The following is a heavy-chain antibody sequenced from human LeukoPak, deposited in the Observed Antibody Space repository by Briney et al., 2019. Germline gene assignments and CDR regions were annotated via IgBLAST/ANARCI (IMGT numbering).Heavy chain of an antibody. CDR2: IRYDGSNK. J-gene: IGHJ4*02. CDR3: AKGKRRGYYDSSGYGYFDY. CDR1: GFTFSSYG. D-gene: IGHD3-22*01. Sequence: GGSLRLSCAASGFTFSSYGMHWVRQAPGKGLEWVAFIRYDGSNKYYADSVKGRFTISRDNSKNSLYLQMNSLRAEDMALYYCAKGKRRGYYDSSGYGYFDYWGQGTLATVSS. V-gene: IGHV3-30*02.